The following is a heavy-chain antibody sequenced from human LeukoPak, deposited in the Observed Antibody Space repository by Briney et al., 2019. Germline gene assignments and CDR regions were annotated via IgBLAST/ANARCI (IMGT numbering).Heavy chain of an antibody. V-gene: IGHV3-7*01. CDR1: AFTFSNYW. D-gene: IGHD4-11*01. Sequence: GGSLRLSCAAPAFTFSNYWMSRVRQAPGKGLEWVAGIKEGGNEKYYVHSVKGRFTIARDNAKNSLYLQMNSLRAEDTTVYYCARAGTVTTFHYYYYYMDAGGKGTTVTVSS. CDR3: ARAGTVTTFHYYYYYMDA. J-gene: IGHJ6*03. CDR2: IKEGGNEK.